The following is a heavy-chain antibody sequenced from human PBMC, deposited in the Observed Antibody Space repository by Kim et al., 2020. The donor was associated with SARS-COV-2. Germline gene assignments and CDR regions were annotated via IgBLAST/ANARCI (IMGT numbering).Heavy chain of an antibody. CDR3: AKGSERYYFDY. V-gene: IGHV3-23*01. Sequence: GGSLRLSCAASGFTFSSYSMTWVRQAPGKGLEWVSTINSNSYTYYADSVKGRFTISRDSSMSTLYLQMNSLRAEDTALYYCAKGSERYYFDYWGQGTLVTVSS. CDR2: INSNSYT. CDR1: GFTFSSYS. J-gene: IGHJ4*02.